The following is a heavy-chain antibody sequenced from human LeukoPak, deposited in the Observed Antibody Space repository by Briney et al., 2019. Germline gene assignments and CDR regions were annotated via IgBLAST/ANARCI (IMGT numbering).Heavy chain of an antibody. D-gene: IGHD7-27*01. CDR2: MNPNSGTV. J-gene: IGHJ4*02. V-gene: IGHV1-8*01. CDR3: TRGASDYWGENYFDY. Sequence: GASVKVFCKASGYTFTSYDINWVRQATGHGLEWMGWMNPNSGTVGYAQKFQGRVTMTRNASISAAYMELSSLTSEDAAVYYCTRGASDYWGENYFDYWGQGSLVTVSS. CDR1: GYTFTSYD.